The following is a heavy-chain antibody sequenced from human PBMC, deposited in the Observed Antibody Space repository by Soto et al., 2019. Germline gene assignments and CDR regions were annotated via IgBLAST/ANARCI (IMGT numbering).Heavy chain of an antibody. J-gene: IGHJ6*02. D-gene: IGHD2-21*01. CDR1: GFNFGKFA. V-gene: IGHV3-23*01. CDR3: TDVLVMALGVQAACAA. CDR2: ISGGGTTT. Sequence: GGSLRLSCAASGFNFGKFAMHWVRQAPGQGLEWVSAISGGGTTTYYADSVEGRFTISRDNSRNTLHLQMNSLRAEDTAIYYWTDVLVMALGVQAACAAWGQGTTVTVSS.